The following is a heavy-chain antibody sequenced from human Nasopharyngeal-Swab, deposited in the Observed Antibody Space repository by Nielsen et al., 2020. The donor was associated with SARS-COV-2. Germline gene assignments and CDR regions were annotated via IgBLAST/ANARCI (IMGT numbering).Heavy chain of an antibody. Sequence: GDSLKISCAASGFTFSSYDMHWVRQAPGKGLECVSAISGSGGSTYYADSVKGRFTISRDNSKNTLYLQMNSLRAEDTAVYYCAKDDYGDSVGYYYYGMDVWGQGTTVTVSS. CDR1: GFTFSSYD. CDR2: ISGSGGST. D-gene: IGHD4-17*01. J-gene: IGHJ6*02. V-gene: IGHV3-23*01. CDR3: AKDDYGDSVGYYYYGMDV.